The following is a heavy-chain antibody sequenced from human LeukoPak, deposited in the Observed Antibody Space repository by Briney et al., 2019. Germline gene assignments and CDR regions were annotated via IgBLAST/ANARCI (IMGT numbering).Heavy chain of an antibody. Sequence: PSETLSLTCTVSGGSISSYYWSWIPQPPGKGLEWIGYIYYSGSTNYNPSLKSRVTISVDTSKNQFSLKLSSVTAADTAVYYCARDLGVVVPAAIFDPWGQGTLVTVSS. CDR2: IYYSGST. D-gene: IGHD2-2*01. V-gene: IGHV4-59*01. J-gene: IGHJ5*02. CDR3: ARDLGVVVPAAIFDP. CDR1: GGSISSYY.